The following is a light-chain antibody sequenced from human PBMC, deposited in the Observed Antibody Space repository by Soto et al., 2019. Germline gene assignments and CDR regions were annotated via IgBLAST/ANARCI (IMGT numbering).Light chain of an antibody. CDR3: QQYGSSPWT. J-gene: IGKJ1*01. Sequence: ETVLTQSPGTLSLSPGERATLSCRASQTIRSNYLAWYRQTPGQAPRLLIYGASNSATGIADRFSGSGSGTYFTLIISRLEPEDFALYYCQQYGSSPWTFGQGTKVEIK. CDR2: GAS. V-gene: IGKV3-20*01. CDR1: QTIRSNY.